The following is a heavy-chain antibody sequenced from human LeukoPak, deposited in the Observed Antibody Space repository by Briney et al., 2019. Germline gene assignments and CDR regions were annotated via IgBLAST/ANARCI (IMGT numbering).Heavy chain of an antibody. V-gene: IGHV4-59*01. D-gene: IGHD6-13*01. CDR2: IYYSGST. CDR3: ARGAAAGMSLDY. Sequence: SETLSLTCTVFGGSISSYYWSWIRQPPGKGLEWIGYIYYSGSTNYNPSLKSRVTISVDTSKNQFSLKLSSVTAADTAVYYCARGAAAGMSLDYWGQGTLVTVSS. CDR1: GGSISSYY. J-gene: IGHJ4*02.